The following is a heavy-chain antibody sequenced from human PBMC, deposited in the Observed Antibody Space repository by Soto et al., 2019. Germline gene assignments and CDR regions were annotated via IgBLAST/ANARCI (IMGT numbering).Heavy chain of an antibody. V-gene: IGHV4-31*03. Sequence: QVQLQESGPGLVKPSQTLSLTCTVSGGSISSGGYSWSWIRQHPGKGPEWIGYIYYSGRTYYNPSLKSRVTMSVDTSKYQFSLKLSSMTAADTAVYYCARSVDPWGQGTLVTVSA. J-gene: IGHJ5*02. CDR1: GGSISSGGYS. CDR3: ARSVDP. CDR2: IYYSGRT.